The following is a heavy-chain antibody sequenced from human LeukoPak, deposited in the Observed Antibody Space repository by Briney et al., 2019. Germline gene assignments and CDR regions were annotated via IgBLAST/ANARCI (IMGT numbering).Heavy chain of an antibody. CDR2: INPSGGST. J-gene: IGHJ4*02. CDR1: GYIFSVYA. V-gene: IGHV1-46*01. CDR3: ARVSAFRIPEDFDY. D-gene: IGHD3-10*01. Sequence: GASVKVSCKASGYIFSVYALIWVRQAPGQGLEWMGIINPSGGSTSYAQKFQGRVTMTRDMSTSTVYMELSSLRSEDTAVYYCARVSAFRIPEDFDYWGQGTLVTVSS.